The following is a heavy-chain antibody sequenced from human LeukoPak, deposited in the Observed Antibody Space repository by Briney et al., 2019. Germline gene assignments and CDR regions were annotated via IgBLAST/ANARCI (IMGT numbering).Heavy chain of an antibody. D-gene: IGHD6-19*01. Sequence: GRSLRLSCAASGFTFSSYAMHWVRQAPGKGLEYVSAISSNGGSTYYANSVKGRFTISRDNSKNTLYLQMNSLRAEDTAVYYCARESLAVDIWGQGTMVTVSS. CDR2: ISSNGGST. V-gene: IGHV3-64*01. CDR3: ARESLAVDI. CDR1: GFTFSSYA. J-gene: IGHJ3*02.